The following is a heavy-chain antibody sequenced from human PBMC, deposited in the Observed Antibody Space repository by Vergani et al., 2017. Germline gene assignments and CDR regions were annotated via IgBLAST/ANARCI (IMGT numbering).Heavy chain of an antibody. CDR3: ARAIVVVPAAAVGWFDP. CDR1: GGSLSSSSYY. D-gene: IGHD2-2*01. Sequence: QLQLQESGPGLVKPSETLSLTCTVSGGSLSSSSYYWGWIRQPPGKGLEWIGIIYYSGRTYYNPSLKSRVTISVDTSKNQFSLKLSSVTAADTAVYYCARAIVVVPAAAVGWFDPWGQGTLVTVSS. J-gene: IGHJ5*02. CDR2: IYYSGRT. V-gene: IGHV4-39*01.